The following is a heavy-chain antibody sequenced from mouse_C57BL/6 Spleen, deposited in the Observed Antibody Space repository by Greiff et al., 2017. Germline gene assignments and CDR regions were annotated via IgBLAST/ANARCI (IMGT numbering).Heavy chain of an antibody. CDR1: GYTFTSYW. CDR2: IDPSDSET. Sequence: VQLQQPGAELVRPGSSVTLSCKASGYTFTSYWMHWVKQRPIQGLEWIGNIDPSDSETHYNQKFKDKDTLTVDKSSSTAYIQLSSLTSEDSAVYYCARVYDYDGAYGGQGTLVTVSA. J-gene: IGHJ3*01. D-gene: IGHD2-4*01. CDR3: ARVYDYDGAY. V-gene: IGHV1-52*01.